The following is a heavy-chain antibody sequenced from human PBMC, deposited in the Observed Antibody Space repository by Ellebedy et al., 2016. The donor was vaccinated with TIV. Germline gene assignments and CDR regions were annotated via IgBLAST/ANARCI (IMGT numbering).Heavy chain of an antibody. CDR2: ILGSGDST. CDR3: AKTYRGIYWGHAFHI. V-gene: IGHV3-23*01. Sequence: PGGSLRLSCAASGFTVSSNYMSWVRQAPGKGLEWVSAILGSGDSTYYADSVKGRFTISRDNSKNMLFLQMNGLRAEDTAVYYCAKTYRGIYWGHAFHIWGQGTMVTVSS. D-gene: IGHD1-26*01. J-gene: IGHJ3*02. CDR1: GFTVSSNY.